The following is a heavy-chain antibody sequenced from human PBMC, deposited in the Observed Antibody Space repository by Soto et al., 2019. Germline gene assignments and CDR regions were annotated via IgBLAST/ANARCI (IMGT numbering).Heavy chain of an antibody. CDR2: INPSGGST. J-gene: IGHJ4*02. CDR1: GYTFTSYY. V-gene: IGHV1-46*01. D-gene: IGHD1-26*01. Sequence: GASVKVCCKASGYTFTSYYMHWVRQAPGQGLEWTGIINPSGGSTSYAQKFQGRVTISRDNSKNTLYLQMNSLRAEDTAVYYCVKGIGNYWALDYWGQGTLVTVSS. CDR3: VKGIGNYWALDY.